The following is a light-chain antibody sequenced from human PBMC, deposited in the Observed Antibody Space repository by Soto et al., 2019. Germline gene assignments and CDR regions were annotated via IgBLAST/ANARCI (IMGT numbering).Light chain of an antibody. CDR2: SND. Sequence: QSVLTQTPSASGTPGQRLIMSCSGSYSNLGSNTVNWYQQLPGTAPKLLIYSNDQRPSGVPDRFSGSKSDTSASLAISGLQSEDEADYYCAAWDDSLNGWVFGGGTKLTVL. V-gene: IGLV1-44*01. CDR1: YSNLGSNT. CDR3: AAWDDSLNGWV. J-gene: IGLJ3*02.